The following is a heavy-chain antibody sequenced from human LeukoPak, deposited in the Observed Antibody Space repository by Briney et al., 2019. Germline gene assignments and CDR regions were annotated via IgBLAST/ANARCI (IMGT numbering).Heavy chain of an antibody. CDR2: LYYSGST. D-gene: IGHD3-10*01. Sequence: SETLSLTCTVSGGSISSYYWSWIRQPPGKGLEWIGYLYYSGSTKYNPSLKSRVTISEGTSKNQFSLKLSSVTAADTAVYYCATTYYYGSGTYSLVYWGQGTLVTVSS. CDR3: ATTYYYGSGTYSLVY. CDR1: GGSISSYY. J-gene: IGHJ4*02. V-gene: IGHV4-59*01.